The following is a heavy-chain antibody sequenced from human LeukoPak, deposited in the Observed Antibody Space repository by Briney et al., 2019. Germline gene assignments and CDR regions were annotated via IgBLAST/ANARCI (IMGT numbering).Heavy chain of an antibody. CDR3: ARESAGSASGAGY. J-gene: IGHJ4*02. CDR1: GFTFSSYS. Sequence: GESLRLSCAASGFTFSSYSMNWVRQAPGKGLEWVSSMSVSSGLIYYADSVKGRFTISRDNAKSSLYLQMNRLRVEDTAVYYCARESAGSASGAGYWGQGTLVTVSS. CDR2: MSVSSGLI. D-gene: IGHD1-26*01. V-gene: IGHV3-21*01.